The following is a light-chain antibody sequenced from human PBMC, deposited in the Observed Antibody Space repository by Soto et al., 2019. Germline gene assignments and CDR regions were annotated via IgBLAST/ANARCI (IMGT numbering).Light chain of an antibody. V-gene: IGKV1-39*01. J-gene: IGKJ4*01. Sequence: DIRMTQSPSSLSASVGDRVTLTCRASQNINSYLNWYQHKPGRAPKVLVYGATNLPSGVQSRFSGSGSGTEFTFTISSLQPEDFATYYCQQSHNAPLTFGGGTRVE. CDR3: QQSHNAPLT. CDR1: QNINSY. CDR2: GAT.